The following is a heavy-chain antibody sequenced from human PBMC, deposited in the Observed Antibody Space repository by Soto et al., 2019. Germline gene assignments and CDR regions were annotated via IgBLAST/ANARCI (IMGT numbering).Heavy chain of an antibody. J-gene: IGHJ4*02. V-gene: IGHV3-7*05. Sequence: EVQLVESGGGLVQPGGSLRLSCAASGFTFSSYWMSWVRQAPGKGLEWVANIRQDGSNKYYVDSVKGRFTISRGNSKNSLYLQMNSRRADETAIYYCASRQRWRGQRGDLDYWGQGTL. CDR2: IRQDGSNK. CDR1: GFTFSSYW. D-gene: IGHD3-10*01. CDR3: ASRQRWRGQRGDLDY.